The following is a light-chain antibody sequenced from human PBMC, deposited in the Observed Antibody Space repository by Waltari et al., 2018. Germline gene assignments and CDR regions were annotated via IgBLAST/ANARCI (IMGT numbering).Light chain of an antibody. J-gene: IGKJ2*01. CDR3: QQYYSTPPT. Sequence: DIVLTQTPDSLAVPPGESATRNCQPSLRLLWGFNHHHYLAWYQQKPGQPPKLLIHWASTRASGVPDRFSGSGSGAEFTLTISSLQAEDVAVYYCQQYYSTPPTFGQGTKLEIK. CDR2: WAS. V-gene: IGKV4-1*01. CDR1: LRLLWGFNHHHY.